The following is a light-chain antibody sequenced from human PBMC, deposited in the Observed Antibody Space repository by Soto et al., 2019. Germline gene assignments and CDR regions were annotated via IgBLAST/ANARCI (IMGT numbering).Light chain of an antibody. V-gene: IGLV2-23*01. CDR3: CSYAGSSPDV. CDR2: EGS. Sequence: QSALTQPASVSGSPGQSITISCTGTSSDVGSYNLVSWYQQHPGKAPKLMIYEGSKRPSGVSNRFSGSKSGNTASLTISGLQAEDEADYYCCSYAGSSPDVFVTGTKVTVL. J-gene: IGLJ1*01. CDR1: SSDVGSYNL.